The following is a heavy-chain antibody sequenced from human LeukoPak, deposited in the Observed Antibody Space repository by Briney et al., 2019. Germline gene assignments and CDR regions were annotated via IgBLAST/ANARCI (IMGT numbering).Heavy chain of an antibody. CDR2: ISHSGST. J-gene: IGHJ4*02. V-gene: IGHV4-31*03. CDR3: AREDITEHYLDY. D-gene: IGHD1-14*01. Sequence: PSQTLSLTCSVSGGSIRSGVYYWSWIRQHPGKGLEWIGSISHSGSTYYKPSLESRITISVDTSKSQLSLKLSSVTAADTAVYYCAREDITEHYLDYWGQGTLVTVSS. CDR1: GGSIRSGVYY.